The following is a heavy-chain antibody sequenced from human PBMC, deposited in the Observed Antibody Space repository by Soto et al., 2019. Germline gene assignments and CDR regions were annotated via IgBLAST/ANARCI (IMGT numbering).Heavy chain of an antibody. J-gene: IGHJ5*02. CDR3: PRGQTPLLHWFDP. Sequence: QVQLVQSGAEVREPGASVKVSCKTSGYTFTSYATHWLRQAPGQRLEWMGWINAANGETKYSSKFKGRVTISRETPANTVYIDARSFRPADKAIYFSPRGQTPLLHWFDPWGQGTLVTV. CDR2: INAANGET. D-gene: IGHD2-15*01. V-gene: IGHV1-3*01. CDR1: GYTFTSYA.